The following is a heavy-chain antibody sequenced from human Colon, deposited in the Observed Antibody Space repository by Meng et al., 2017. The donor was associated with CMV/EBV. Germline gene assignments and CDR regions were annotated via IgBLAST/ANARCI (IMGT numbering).Heavy chain of an antibody. Sequence: GGSLRLSCKGSGYRFTNYWIGWVRQMPGKGLQWMGIIYPGDSKTRYSPSFQGQVTISADKSISTAYLQWSSLQASDTAIYYCARRYCSSTTCFDSWGQGSLVTVSS. CDR3: ARRYCSSTTCFDS. V-gene: IGHV5-51*01. CDR1: GYRFTNYW. CDR2: IYPGDSKT. D-gene: IGHD2-2*01. J-gene: IGHJ4*02.